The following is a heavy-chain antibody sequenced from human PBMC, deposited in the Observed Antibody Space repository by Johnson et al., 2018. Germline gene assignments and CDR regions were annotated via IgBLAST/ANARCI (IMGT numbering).Heavy chain of an antibody. Sequence: QVQLQESGPGLVKPSETLSLTCTVSGGSISSYYWSWIRQPPGKGLEWIGYISYSGSTNYNPSLKRRVTLSVDTYKNQFSLQLSSVTAADTAVYYCAGGNCYDGSGYYRSALDSWGQGTRVTVSS. J-gene: IGHJ3*02. V-gene: IGHV4-59*01. CDR3: AGGNCYDGSGYYRSALDS. CDR2: ISYSGST. D-gene: IGHD3-22*01. CDR1: GGSISSYY.